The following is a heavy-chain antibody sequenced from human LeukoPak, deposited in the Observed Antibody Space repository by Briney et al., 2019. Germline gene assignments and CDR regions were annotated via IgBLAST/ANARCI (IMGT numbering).Heavy chain of an antibody. CDR2: ISVGSNYI. CDR1: GYTFSSYS. J-gene: IGHJ4*02. Sequence: GGSLRLSCAASGYTFSSYSINWVRQAPGKGLEWVSSISVGSNYIYYADSVRCRFSISRDDARNSLYLQMDSLRGDDTAVYYCARLRRNSDRSGYYYYYDYWGQGTLVTVSS. D-gene: IGHD3-22*01. CDR3: ARLRRNSDRSGYYYYYDY. V-gene: IGHV3-21*01.